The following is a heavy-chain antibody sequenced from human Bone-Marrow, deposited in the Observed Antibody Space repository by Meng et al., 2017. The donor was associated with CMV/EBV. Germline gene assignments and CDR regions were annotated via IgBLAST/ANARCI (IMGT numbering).Heavy chain of an antibody. V-gene: IGHV1-46*01. J-gene: IGHJ4*02. CDR3: AREIVRRFPTIFGVVHEYFDY. CDR1: GYTFTSYY. Sequence: ASVKVSCKASGYTFTSYYMHWVRQAPGQGLEWMGIINPSGGSTSYAQKFQGRVTMTRDTSTSTVYMELSSLRSEDTAVYYCAREIVRRFPTIFGVVHEYFDYWGQGTLVTFAS. CDR2: INPSGGST. D-gene: IGHD3-3*01.